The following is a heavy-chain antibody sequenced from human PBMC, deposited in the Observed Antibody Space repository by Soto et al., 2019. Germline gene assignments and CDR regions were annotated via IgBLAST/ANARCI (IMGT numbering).Heavy chain of an antibody. D-gene: IGHD6-19*01. Sequence: KYAPASVKVSCKASGYTFTSFGISWVRQAPGQGLEWMGWISAYNGNTDYAQKLQGRVTMTTDTSTSTAYMELRSLRSDDTAVYYCARAGSSGWYQRKDYWGQGTLVTV. CDR2: ISAYNGNT. CDR3: ARAGSSGWYQRKDY. CDR1: GYTFTSFG. V-gene: IGHV1-18*01. J-gene: IGHJ4*02.